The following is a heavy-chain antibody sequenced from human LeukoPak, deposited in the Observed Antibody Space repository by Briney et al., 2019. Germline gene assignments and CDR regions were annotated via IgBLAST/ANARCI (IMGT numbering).Heavy chain of an antibody. CDR1: GFTFSSYA. CDR2: ISGSGGST. CDR3: AKARWLPHRGDYFDY. D-gene: IGHD5-24*01. V-gene: IGHV3-23*01. Sequence: GGSLRLSCAASGFTFSSYAMSWVRQAPGKGLEWVSAISGSGGSTYYADSVKGRFTISRDNSKNTLYLQMNSLRAGDTAVYYCAKARWLPHRGDYFDYWGQGTLVTVSS. J-gene: IGHJ4*02.